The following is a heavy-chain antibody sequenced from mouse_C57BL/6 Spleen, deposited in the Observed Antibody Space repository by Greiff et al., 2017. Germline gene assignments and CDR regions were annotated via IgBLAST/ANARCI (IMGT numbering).Heavy chain of an antibody. CDR3: ARQYYGSGAWFAY. CDR2: ISGGGGNT. CDR1: GFTFSSYT. D-gene: IGHD1-1*01. Sequence: EVQRVESGGGLVKPGGSLKLSCAASGFTFSSYTMSWVRQTPEKRLEWVATISGGGGNTYYPDSVKGRFTISRDNAKNTLYLQMSSLRSEDTALYYCARQYYGSGAWFAYWGQGTLVTVSA. J-gene: IGHJ3*01. V-gene: IGHV5-9*01.